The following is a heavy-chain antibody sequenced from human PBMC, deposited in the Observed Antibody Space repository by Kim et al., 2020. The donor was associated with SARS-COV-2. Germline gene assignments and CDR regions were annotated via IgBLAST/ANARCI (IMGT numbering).Heavy chain of an antibody. V-gene: IGHV1-3*01. J-gene: IGHJ5*02. Sequence: ASVKVSCKASGYTFNNYAIHWVRQAPGQRLEWMGRINAGNGNTKFSQKFQGRVTMTRDTTASTACMELGSLRSEDTAVYYCARLVVPAATQFDPWGQGTLVTVSS. CDR2: INAGNGNT. CDR1: GYTFNNYA. D-gene: IGHD2-2*01. CDR3: ARLVVPAATQFDP.